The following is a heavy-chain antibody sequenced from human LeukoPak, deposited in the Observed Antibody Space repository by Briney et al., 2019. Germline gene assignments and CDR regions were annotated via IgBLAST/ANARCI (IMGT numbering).Heavy chain of an antibody. CDR3: ARGDITMIVVVLFDY. J-gene: IGHJ4*02. CDR2: INPNSGGT. Sequence: ASVKVSCKASGYTFTGYYMHWVRQASGQGLEWMGWINPNSGGTNYAQKFQGRVTMTRDTSISTAYMELSRLRSDDTAVYYCARGDITMIVVVLFDYWGQGTLVTVSS. CDR1: GYTFTGYY. D-gene: IGHD3-22*01. V-gene: IGHV1-2*02.